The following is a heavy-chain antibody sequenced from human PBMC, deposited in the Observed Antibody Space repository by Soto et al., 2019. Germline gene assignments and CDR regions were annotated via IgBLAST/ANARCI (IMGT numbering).Heavy chain of an antibody. J-gene: IGHJ5*02. Sequence: QVQLQESGPGLVKPSETLSLTCTVSGGSISSYYWSWIRQPPGKGLEWIGYIYYSGSTNYNPSLKSRVTISVETSKDQFSLKVSSVSAADTAVYYCARARYGGSFNWFDPGGQGTLFTVSS. V-gene: IGHV4-59*01. CDR2: IYYSGST. CDR1: GGSISSYY. D-gene: IGHD1-26*01. CDR3: ARARYGGSFNWFDP.